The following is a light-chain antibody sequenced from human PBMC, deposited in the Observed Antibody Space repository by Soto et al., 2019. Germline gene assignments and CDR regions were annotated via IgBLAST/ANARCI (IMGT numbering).Light chain of an antibody. CDR2: GAS. J-gene: IGKJ4*01. Sequence: EIVLTHSPGTLSLSPCERATLSFSASQSVSSSYLAWYQQKPGQAPRLLIYGASSRATGIPDRFSGSGSGTDFTLTISRLEPEDFAVYYCQQYNNWPLTFGGGTKVDI. V-gene: IGKV3-20*01. CDR1: QSVSSSY. CDR3: QQYNNWPLT.